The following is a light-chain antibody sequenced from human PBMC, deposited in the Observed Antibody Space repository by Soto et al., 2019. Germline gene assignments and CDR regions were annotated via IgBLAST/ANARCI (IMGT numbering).Light chain of an antibody. J-gene: IGKJ2*01. V-gene: IGKV3-20*01. CDR3: QLYGSSPPRYT. Sequence: ENVFTQSPGTPYLSPGERATRYCRASPSVSSNYLAWYQQKRGQAPRLLIYAASARATGIPDRFSGSGSGTDFTLTISRLEPEDFAVYFCQLYGSSPPRYTFGQGTKVDIK. CDR1: PSVSSNY. CDR2: AAS.